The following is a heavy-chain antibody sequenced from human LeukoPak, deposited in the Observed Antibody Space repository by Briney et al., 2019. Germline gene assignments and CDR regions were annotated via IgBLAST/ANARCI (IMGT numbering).Heavy chain of an antibody. CDR3: AGTMVGRPDY. CDR2: IYYSGST. CDR1: GGSISSYY. D-gene: IGHD4/OR15-4a*01. J-gene: IGHJ4*02. V-gene: IGHV4-59*01. Sequence: PSETLSLTCTVSGGSISSYYWSWIRQPPGKGLEWIGYIYYSGSTNYNPSLKSRVTISVDTSKNQFSLKLSSVTAADTAVYYCAGTMVGRPDYWGQGTLVTVSS.